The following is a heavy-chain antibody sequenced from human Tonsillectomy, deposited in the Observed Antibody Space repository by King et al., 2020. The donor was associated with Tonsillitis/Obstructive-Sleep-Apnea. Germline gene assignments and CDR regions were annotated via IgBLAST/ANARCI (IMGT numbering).Heavy chain of an antibody. CDR1: GYSFTSYW. Sequence: QLVQSGAEVKKPGESLRISCKGSGYSFTSYWITWVRQMPGKGLEWLGRIDLSAPYTNYSPSFQGHVTISVDKSVSTAYLQWSSLKASDTAMYYCARYYYYDSSGYYYWGQGTLVTVSS. J-gene: IGHJ4*02. D-gene: IGHD3-22*01. CDR3: ARYYYYDSSGYYY. V-gene: IGHV5-10-1*03. CDR2: IDLSAPYT.